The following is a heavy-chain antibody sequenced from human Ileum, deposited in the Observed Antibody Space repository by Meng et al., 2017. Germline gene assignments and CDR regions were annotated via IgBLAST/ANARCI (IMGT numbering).Heavy chain of an antibody. CDR1: GFTFSSYS. V-gene: IGHV3-23*04. J-gene: IGHJ4*02. Sequence: EVQRGESGGVLVKPGVSLRLSCADSGFTFSSYSMNWVRQAPGKGLEWVSAISGSGGSKYYADSVKGRFTISRDNSKNTLYLQMNSLRAEDTAVYYCAKDPQGDGDYVCWGQGTLVTVSS. CDR3: AKDPQGDGDYVC. CDR2: ISGSGGSK. D-gene: IGHD4-17*01.